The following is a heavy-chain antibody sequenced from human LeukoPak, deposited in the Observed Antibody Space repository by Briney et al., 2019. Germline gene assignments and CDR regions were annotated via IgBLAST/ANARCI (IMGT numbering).Heavy chain of an antibody. CDR2: IYPSDSDT. CDR1: GYSFTNYW. V-gene: IGHV5-51*01. J-gene: IGHJ4*02. Sequence: GESLKISCKGSGYSFTNYWIGWVRPMPGKGLEWMGIIYPSDSDTKYSPSFQGQVTISADKSISTAYLQWSSLKASDTAMYYCARRYYYGSGNYYFDYWGQGTLVTVSS. D-gene: IGHD3-10*01. CDR3: ARRYYYGSGNYYFDY.